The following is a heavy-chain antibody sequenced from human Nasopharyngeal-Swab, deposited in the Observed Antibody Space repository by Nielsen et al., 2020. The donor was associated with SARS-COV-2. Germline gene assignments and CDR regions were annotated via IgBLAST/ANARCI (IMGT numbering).Heavy chain of an antibody. Sequence: ASVKVSCKASGYTFTGYYIHWVRQAPGQGLEWMGWINPLSGDTNFAQKFQDRVSMTRDTSINTAYMELSRLRSDDTAVYYCARDGYTAKGVCDLWGQGTLITVSS. D-gene: IGHD5-24*01. V-gene: IGHV1-2*02. J-gene: IGHJ5*02. CDR2: INPLSGDT. CDR1: GYTFTGYY. CDR3: ARDGYTAKGVCDL.